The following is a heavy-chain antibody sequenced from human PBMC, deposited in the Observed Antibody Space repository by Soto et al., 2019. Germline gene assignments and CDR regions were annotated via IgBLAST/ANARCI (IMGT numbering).Heavy chain of an antibody. Sequence: EVQLVESGGGLVQPGGSLRLSCAASGFTFSNYWMYWVRQAPGKGLVWVSRINSDGSTSSYADSVKGRFTISRDNAKSTLYLQMNSLRDEDTAVYYCARGDCVGGSCYSLAGSYYYYMDVWGKGTTVTVFS. D-gene: IGHD2-15*01. V-gene: IGHV3-74*01. CDR3: ARGDCVGGSCYSLAGSYYYYMDV. CDR1: GFTFSNYW. CDR2: INSDGSTS. J-gene: IGHJ6*03.